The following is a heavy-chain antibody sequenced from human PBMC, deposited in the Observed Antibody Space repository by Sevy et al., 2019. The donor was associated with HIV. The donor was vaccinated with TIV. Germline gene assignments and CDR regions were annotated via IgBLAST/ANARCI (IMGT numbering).Heavy chain of an antibody. CDR1: GESFSNYY. D-gene: IGHD4-17*01. Sequence: SETLSITCAVYGESFSNYYWSWIRLSPGKGLESIGEIDHSGRSDYNPSLKSRVTMSVDTSKNQFSLKLTSVTAADTAVYYCARGPKPLRSDYGDYRGVGYYLDSWGQGTLVTVSS. V-gene: IGHV4-34*01. CDR2: IDHSGRS. J-gene: IGHJ4*02. CDR3: ARGPKPLRSDYGDYRGVGYYLDS.